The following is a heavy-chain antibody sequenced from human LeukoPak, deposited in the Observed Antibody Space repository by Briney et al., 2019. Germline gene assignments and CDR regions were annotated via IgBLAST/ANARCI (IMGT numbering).Heavy chain of an antibody. CDR2: MNPNSGNT. V-gene: IGHV1-8*01. J-gene: IGHJ5*02. CDR3: ARYITMVRGGSWFDP. Sequence: ASVKVSCKASGYTFTSYDINWVRQATGQGLEWMGWMNPNSGNTGYAQKFQGRVTMTRNTSRSTAYMELSSLRSEDTALYYCARYITMVRGGSWFDPWGQGTLVTVSS. CDR1: GYTFTSYD. D-gene: IGHD3-10*01.